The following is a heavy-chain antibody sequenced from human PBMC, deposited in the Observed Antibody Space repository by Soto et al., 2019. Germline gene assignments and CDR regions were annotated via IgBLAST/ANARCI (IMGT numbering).Heavy chain of an antibody. Sequence: PSETLSLTCVVYGGSFGGYYWSWIRQPPGKGLEWIGEINHSGSTNYNPSLKSRVTISIDTSKNQFSLKLTSVTAADTAVYYCASPSVDCGGDCYYFGYWGQGTLVTVSS. CDR3: ASPSVDCGGDCYYFGY. CDR1: GGSFGGYY. V-gene: IGHV4-34*01. J-gene: IGHJ4*02. CDR2: INHSGST. D-gene: IGHD2-21*02.